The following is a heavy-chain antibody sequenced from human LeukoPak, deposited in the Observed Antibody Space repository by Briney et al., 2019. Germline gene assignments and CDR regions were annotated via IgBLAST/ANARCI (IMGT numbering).Heavy chain of an antibody. CDR3: ANFERTVAGPYNWFDP. D-gene: IGHD6-19*01. V-gene: IGHV3-30-3*01. Sequence: PGGSLRLSCAASGFTFRSYAMPWVRQAPGKGLEWVAVISYDGSNIYYADSVKGRFTISRDNSKNTLYLQMNSLRADDTAVYYCANFERTVAGPYNWFDPWGQGTLVTVSS. CDR1: GFTFRSYA. CDR2: ISYDGSNI. J-gene: IGHJ5*02.